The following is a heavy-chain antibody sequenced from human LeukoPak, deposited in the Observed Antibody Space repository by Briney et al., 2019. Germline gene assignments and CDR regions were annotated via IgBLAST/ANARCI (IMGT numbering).Heavy chain of an antibody. V-gene: IGHV3-23*01. CDR3: AKGFTMIVVVNPTDYYYMDV. CDR2: ISGIGGST. CDR1: GFTFSSYG. Sequence: GGTLRLSCAASGFTFSSYGMSWVRQAPGKGLEWVSAISGIGGSTYYADSVKGRFTISRDNSKNTLYLQMNSLRAEDTAVYYCAKGFTMIVVVNPTDYYYMDVWGKGTTVTVSS. D-gene: IGHD3-22*01. J-gene: IGHJ6*03.